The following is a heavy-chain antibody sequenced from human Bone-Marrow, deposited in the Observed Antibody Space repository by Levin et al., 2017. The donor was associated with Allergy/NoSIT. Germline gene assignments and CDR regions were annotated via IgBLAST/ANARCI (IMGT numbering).Heavy chain of an antibody. Sequence: QPGESLKISCAASGFIFSSYWMHWVRQAPGKGLVWVSHINSDGSSTSYADSVRGRFTISRDNAKNTLYLQMNSLRADDTAVYYCAGLGGTWPDYWGQGTLVTVSS. CDR1: GFIFSSYW. V-gene: IGHV3-74*01. CDR3: AGLGGTWPDY. CDR2: INSDGSST. J-gene: IGHJ4*02. D-gene: IGHD6-25*01.